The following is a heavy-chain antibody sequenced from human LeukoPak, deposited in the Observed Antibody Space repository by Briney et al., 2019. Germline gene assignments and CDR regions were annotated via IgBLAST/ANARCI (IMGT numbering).Heavy chain of an antibody. Sequence: ASVKVSCKASGNSFTGYYMQWVRQAPGQGLEWMGWINPNSGGTNYAQKFQGRVTMTRDTSISTAYMELSRLRSDDTAVYYCARSGWGWNYYYMDVWGKGTTVTISS. CDR2: INPNSGGT. D-gene: IGHD6-19*01. CDR1: GNSFTGYY. CDR3: ARSGWGWNYYYMDV. V-gene: IGHV1-2*02. J-gene: IGHJ6*03.